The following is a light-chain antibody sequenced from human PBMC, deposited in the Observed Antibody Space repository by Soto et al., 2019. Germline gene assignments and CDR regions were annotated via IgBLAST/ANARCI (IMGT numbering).Light chain of an antibody. CDR3: QQYGRSPWT. V-gene: IGKV3-20*01. CDR1: QSVSSSY. CDR2: DAS. J-gene: IGKJ1*01. Sequence: EIVLTQSPGTLSLSPGERVTLSCRASQSVSSSYLAWYQQKPGQAPRLLIFDASSRATGISDRFSGSGSGTDFTLTISRLEPEDFAVYYCQQYGRSPWTFGQGTKVEVK.